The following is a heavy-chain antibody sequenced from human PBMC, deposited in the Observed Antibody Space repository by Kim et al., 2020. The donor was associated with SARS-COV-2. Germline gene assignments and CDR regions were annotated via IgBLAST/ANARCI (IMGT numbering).Heavy chain of an antibody. D-gene: IGHD3-22*01. CDR3: ARGLHKFYYDDGPEKSDL. CDR2: VNLDDFIE. Sequence: ASVKVSCRASGGTLMYYFIHWVRQAPGQGLEWMGTVNLDDFIEDYAQRFQGRVTVTRDTSTNAIYMELSGLTPADTAVYYCARGLHKFYYDDGPEKSDLWGQGTLVTVSS. J-gene: IGHJ5*02. CDR1: GGTLMYYF. V-gene: IGHV1-46*01.